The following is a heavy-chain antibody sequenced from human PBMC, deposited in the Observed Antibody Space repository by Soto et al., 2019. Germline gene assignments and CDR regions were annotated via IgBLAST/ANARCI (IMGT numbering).Heavy chain of an antibody. Sequence: ASVKVSCKASGGTFSSYTISWVRQAPGQGLEWMGRIIPILGIANYAQKFQGRVTITADKSTSTAYMELSSLRSEDTAVYYCAREELYCSGGSCVYGMDVWGQGTTVTVSS. CDR2: IIPILGIA. J-gene: IGHJ6*02. V-gene: IGHV1-69*04. CDR3: AREELYCSGGSCVYGMDV. CDR1: GGTFSSYT. D-gene: IGHD2-15*01.